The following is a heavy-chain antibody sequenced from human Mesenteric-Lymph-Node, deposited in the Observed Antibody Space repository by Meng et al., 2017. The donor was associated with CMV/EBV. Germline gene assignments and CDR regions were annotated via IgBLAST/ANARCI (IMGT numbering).Heavy chain of an antibody. V-gene: IGHV3-30*02. Sequence: GESLKISCAASGFTFSSYGMHWVSQAPGKGLEWVAFIRYDGSKQYYGDSVKGRFTISRDNSKDILYLQMSSLAIDDTALYYCAKASRQASGYKYIRGDCFDTWGQGTLVTVSS. J-gene: IGHJ5*02. CDR3: AKASRQASGYKYIRGDCFDT. CDR2: IRYDGSKQ. CDR1: GFTFSSYG. D-gene: IGHD5-18*01.